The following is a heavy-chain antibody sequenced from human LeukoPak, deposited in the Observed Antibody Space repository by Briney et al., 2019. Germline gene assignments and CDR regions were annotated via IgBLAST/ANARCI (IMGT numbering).Heavy chain of an antibody. CDR2: IKNKANSYTT. CDR3: ARDLRRGPSLIVATRYYYYGMDV. J-gene: IGHJ6*02. CDR1: GFTFSDHY. V-gene: IGHV3-72*01. Sequence: GGSLRLSCAASGFTFSDHYMDWVRQAPGKGLEWVGRIKNKANSYTTLYAASVKGRFTISRDDSKNSLYLQMNSLKTEDTAVYYCARDLRRGPSLIVATRYYYYGMDVWGQGTTVTVSS. D-gene: IGHD5-12*01.